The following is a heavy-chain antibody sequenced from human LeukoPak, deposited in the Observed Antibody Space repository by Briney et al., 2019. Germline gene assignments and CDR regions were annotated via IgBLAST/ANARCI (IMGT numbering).Heavy chain of an antibody. V-gene: IGHV3-30*18. CDR3: AKGLTSTVTKPPFDY. D-gene: IGHD4-17*01. Sequence: PGGSLRLSCAASGFTFSSYGMHWVRQAPGKGLEWVAVISYDGSNKYYADSVKGRFTISRDNSKNTLYLQMNSLRAEDTAVYYCAKGLTSTVTKPPFDYWGQGTLVTVSS. CDR1: GFTFSSYG. CDR2: ISYDGSNK. J-gene: IGHJ4*02.